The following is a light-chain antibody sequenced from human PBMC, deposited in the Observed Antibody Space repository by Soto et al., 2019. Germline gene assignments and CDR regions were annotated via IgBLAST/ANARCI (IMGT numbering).Light chain of an antibody. CDR1: QSVSSTY. Sequence: EIVLTQSPGTLSLSPGERATLSCRASQSVSSTYLAWYQQKPGQAPRLLIYGASSRATGIPDRFSGSGSGTDFPLTIGTLEPEDFAVYYCQQYGSSGYTFGQGTKLEIK. J-gene: IGKJ2*01. CDR2: GAS. CDR3: QQYGSSGYT. V-gene: IGKV3-20*01.